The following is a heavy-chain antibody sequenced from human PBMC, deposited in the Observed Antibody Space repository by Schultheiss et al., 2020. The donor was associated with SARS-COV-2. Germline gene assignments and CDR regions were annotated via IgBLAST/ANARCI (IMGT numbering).Heavy chain of an antibody. J-gene: IGHJ3*02. Sequence: GGSLRLSCAASGFTFSSYWMSWVRQAPGKGLEWVANIKQDGSEKYYVDSVKGRFTISRDNAKNSLYLQMNSLRAEDTAVYYCARRVGDTLADDGFDIWGQGTMVTVSS. CDR2: IKQDGSEK. V-gene: IGHV3-7*01. D-gene: IGHD1-26*01. CDR3: ARRVGDTLADDGFDI. CDR1: GFTFSSYW.